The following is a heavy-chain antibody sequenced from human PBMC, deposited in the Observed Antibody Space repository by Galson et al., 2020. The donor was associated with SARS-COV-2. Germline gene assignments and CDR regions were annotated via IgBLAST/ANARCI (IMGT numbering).Heavy chain of an antibody. Sequence: GGSLRLSCAASGFTFSSYSMNWVRQAPGKGLDWVSSISSSSSYIYYADSVKGRFTISRDNAKNSRYLQMNSLRAEDTAVYYCAREGDTAMVMNYFDYWGQGPLVAVSS. V-gene: IGHV3-21*01. D-gene: IGHD5-18*01. CDR3: AREGDTAMVMNYFDY. CDR2: ISSSSSYI. CDR1: GFTFSSYS. J-gene: IGHJ4*02.